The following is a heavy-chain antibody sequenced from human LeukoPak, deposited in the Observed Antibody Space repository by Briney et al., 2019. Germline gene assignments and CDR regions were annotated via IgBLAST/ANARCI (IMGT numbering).Heavy chain of an antibody. CDR1: GFTFSSYE. CDR2: ISSSGSTI. V-gene: IGHV3-48*03. CDR3: ARDAYYYFDY. J-gene: IGHJ4*02. D-gene: IGHD3-16*01. Sequence: GGSLRLSCAASGFTFSSYEMNWVRQAPGKGLEWISYISSSGSTIYYADSVKGRFTISRDNAKNSLYLRMNSLRAEDTAVYYCARDAYYYFDYWGQGTLVTVSS.